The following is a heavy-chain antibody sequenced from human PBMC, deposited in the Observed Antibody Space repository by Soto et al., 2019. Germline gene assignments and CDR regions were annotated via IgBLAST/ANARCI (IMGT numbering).Heavy chain of an antibody. D-gene: IGHD2-2*01. V-gene: IGHV3-30*18. CDR1: GFTFSSYG. Sequence: GGSLRLSCAASGFTFSSYGMHWVRQAPGKGLEWVAVISYDGSNKYYADSVKGRFTISRDNSKNTLYLQMNSLRAEDTAVYYCAKDLIVVVPAAMSSTYYYYGMDVWGQGTTVTVSS. CDR2: ISYDGSNK. CDR3: AKDLIVVVPAAMSSTYYYYGMDV. J-gene: IGHJ6*02.